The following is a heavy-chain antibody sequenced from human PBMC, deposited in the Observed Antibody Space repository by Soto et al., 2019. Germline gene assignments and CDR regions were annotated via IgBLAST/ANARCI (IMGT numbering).Heavy chain of an antibody. V-gene: IGHV1-3*01. CDR1: GYTFTSYA. Sequence: ASVKGSCKASGYTFTSYAVHWVRQAPGQRLEWMGWINAGNGNTKYSQKFQGRVTITRDTSASTAYMELSSLRSEDTAVYYCARDHTPPYSSGWFYYFDYWGQGTLVTVSS. J-gene: IGHJ4*02. CDR3: ARDHTPPYSSGWFYYFDY. D-gene: IGHD6-19*01. CDR2: INAGNGNT.